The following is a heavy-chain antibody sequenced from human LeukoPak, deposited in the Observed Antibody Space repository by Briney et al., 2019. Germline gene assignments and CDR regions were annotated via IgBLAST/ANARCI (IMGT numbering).Heavy chain of an antibody. CDR2: IYYSGST. V-gene: IGHV4-30-4*01. CDR3: ARRYYDFWSGYYDY. J-gene: IGHJ4*02. D-gene: IGHD3-3*01. Sequence: SETLSLTCTVSGGSISSGDYYWSWICQPPGKGLEWIGYIYYSGSTYYNPSLKSRVTISVDTSKNQFSLKLSSVTAADTAVYYCARRYYDFWSGYYDYWGQGTLVTVSS. CDR1: GGSISSGDYY.